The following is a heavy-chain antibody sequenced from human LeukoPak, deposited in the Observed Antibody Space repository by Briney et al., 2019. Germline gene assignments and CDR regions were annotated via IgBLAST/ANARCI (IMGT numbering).Heavy chain of an antibody. D-gene: IGHD6-19*01. CDR1: GGTFSSYA. J-gene: IGHJ4*02. Sequence: ASVKVSCKASGGTFSSYAISWVRQAPGQGLEWMGGIIPIFGTANYAQKFQGRVTITTDESTSTAYMELSSLRSEDTAVYYCAMGGWYRGLDYWGQGTLVTVSS. CDR3: AMGGWYRGLDY. CDR2: IIPIFGTA. V-gene: IGHV1-69*05.